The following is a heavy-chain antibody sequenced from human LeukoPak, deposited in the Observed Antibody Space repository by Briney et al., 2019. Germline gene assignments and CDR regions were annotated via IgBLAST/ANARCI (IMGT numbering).Heavy chain of an antibody. CDR1: GYTFTSYG. Sequence: ASVKVSCKASGYTFTSYGISWVRQAPGQGLEWMGWISAYNGNTNYAQKLQGRVTMTTDTSTSTAYMGLRSLRSDDTAVYYCARAQYYYGSGSYYPFDYWGQGTLVTVSS. D-gene: IGHD3-10*01. CDR3: ARAQYYYGSGSYYPFDY. J-gene: IGHJ4*02. V-gene: IGHV1-18*01. CDR2: ISAYNGNT.